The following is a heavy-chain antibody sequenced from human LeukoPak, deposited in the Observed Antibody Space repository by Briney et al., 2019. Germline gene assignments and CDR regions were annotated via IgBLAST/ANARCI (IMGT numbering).Heavy chain of an antibody. V-gene: IGHV3-21*01. CDR1: GFTFSSYS. Sequence: GGSLRLSCADSGFTFSSYSMNWVRQAPGKGLVWVSSISSSSIYIYYADSVKGRFTISRDNAKNSLYLQMNSLRAEDTAVYYCVRDPTTYGSGSYYYYFDYWGQGTLVTVSS. CDR2: ISSSSIYI. J-gene: IGHJ4*02. D-gene: IGHD3-10*01. CDR3: VRDPTTYGSGSYYYYFDY.